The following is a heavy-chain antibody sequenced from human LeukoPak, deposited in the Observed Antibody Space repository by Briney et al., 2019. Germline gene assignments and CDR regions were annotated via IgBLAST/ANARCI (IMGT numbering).Heavy chain of an antibody. CDR3: ARERAVSGWFDP. D-gene: IGHD6-19*01. J-gene: IGHJ5*02. Sequence: PGGSLRLSCAATGFTVSRNFMSWVRQAPGKGLEWVSVIYSGGRTYYADSVKGRFTISRDNSKNTLYLQMNSLRAEDTAVYYCARERAVSGWFDPWGQGTLVTVSS. CDR1: GFTVSRNF. V-gene: IGHV3-53*01. CDR2: IYSGGRT.